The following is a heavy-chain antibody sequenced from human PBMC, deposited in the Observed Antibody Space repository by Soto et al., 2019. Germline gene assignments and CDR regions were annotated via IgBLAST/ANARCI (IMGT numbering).Heavy chain of an antibody. CDR1: GGTFSSYA. CDR2: IIPIFGTA. J-gene: IGHJ4*02. Sequence: SVKVSCKASGGTFSSYAISWVRQAPGQGLEWMGGIIPIFGTANYAQKFQGRVTITADESTSTAYMELSSLRSEGTAVYYCARTGMATMVADYWGQGTLVTVSS. V-gene: IGHV1-69*13. D-gene: IGHD3-10*01. CDR3: ARTGMATMVADY.